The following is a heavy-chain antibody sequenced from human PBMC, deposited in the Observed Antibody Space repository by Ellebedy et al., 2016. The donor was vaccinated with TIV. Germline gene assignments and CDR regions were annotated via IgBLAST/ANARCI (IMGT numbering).Heavy chain of an antibody. CDR1: GFAFSDYG. CDR2: ISTSGGTT. J-gene: IGHJ4*02. Sequence: GGSLRLXCAGSGFAFSDYGMNWVRQAPGKGLEWVAAISTSGGTTYHADSVKGRLTISRDNSKNTLYLQINSLSAEDTALYYCAKNSMIVVVSYFDYWGQGTLVTVSS. V-gene: IGHV3-23*01. D-gene: IGHD3-22*01. CDR3: AKNSMIVVVSYFDY.